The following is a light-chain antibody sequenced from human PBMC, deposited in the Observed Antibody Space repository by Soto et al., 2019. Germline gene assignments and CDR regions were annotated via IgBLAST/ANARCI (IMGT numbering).Light chain of an antibody. CDR2: GAS. J-gene: IGKJ1*01. CDR1: QRVYSN. CDR3: QQSYSTSWT. Sequence: EILMTQSPDTLSVSPGESATLSCRASQRVYSNLAWYQQRPGQAPRLLIYGASTRATGVPARFSGRGSGTEFTLTISSLQPEDFATYYCQQSYSTSWTFGQGTKVEIK. V-gene: IGKV3-15*01.